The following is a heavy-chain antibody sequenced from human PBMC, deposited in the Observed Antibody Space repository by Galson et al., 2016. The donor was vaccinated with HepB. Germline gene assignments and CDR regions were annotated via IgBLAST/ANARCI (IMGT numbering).Heavy chain of an antibody. CDR2: INQDGSEK. J-gene: IGHJ4*02. CDR1: GFTLRNFW. Sequence: SLRLSCAASGFTLRNFWMTWVRQAPGKGPEWVANINQDGSEKYYVDSLKGRFTISRDNAENSLYLQMNSLRAEDTAVYHCAKSPWYDSSGYYYFDYWGQGTLVTVSS. V-gene: IGHV3-7*03. D-gene: IGHD3-22*01. CDR3: AKSPWYDSSGYYYFDY.